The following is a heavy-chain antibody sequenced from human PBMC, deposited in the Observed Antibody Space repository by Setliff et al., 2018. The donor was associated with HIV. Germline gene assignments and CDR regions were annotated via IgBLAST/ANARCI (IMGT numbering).Heavy chain of an antibody. Sequence: ASVKVSCKASGYTFIDYFVHWIKKAPGKGLEWMGRVDPENGQTVYAEKLQGRVIIRADTSIDTVYMELRSLRSDDTAVYYCARDEQYQLLLDYWGQGTLVTVSS. CDR3: ARDEQYQLLLDY. CDR2: VDPENGQT. D-gene: IGHD2-2*01. J-gene: IGHJ4*02. CDR1: GYTFIDYF. V-gene: IGHV1-69-2*01.